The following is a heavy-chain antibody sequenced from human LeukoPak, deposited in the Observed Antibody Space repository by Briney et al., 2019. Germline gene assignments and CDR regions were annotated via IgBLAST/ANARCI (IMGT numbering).Heavy chain of an antibody. CDR3: ARDNPDSVGFGELSSWFDP. CDR2: IIPIFGTA. V-gene: IGHV1-69*13. J-gene: IGHJ5*02. CDR1: GGTFSSYA. D-gene: IGHD3-10*01. Sequence: SVKVSCKASGGTFSSYAISWVRQAPGQGLEWMGGIIPIFGTANYAQKFQGRVTITADESTSTAYMELSSLRSEDTAVYYCARDNPDSVGFGELSSWFDPWGQGTLVTVSS.